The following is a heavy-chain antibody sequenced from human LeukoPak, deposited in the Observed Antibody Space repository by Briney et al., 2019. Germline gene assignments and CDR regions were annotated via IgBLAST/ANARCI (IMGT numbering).Heavy chain of an antibody. CDR2: ISSSSSYI. J-gene: IGHJ3*02. CDR3: ARRGIVKGDI. V-gene: IGHV3-21*01. D-gene: IGHD2/OR15-2a*01. Sequence: GGSLRLSWAASGFTFSSYSRNWVRQAPGKGLEWVSSISSSSSYIYYADSVKGRFTISRDNAKNSLYLQMNSLRAEDTAVYYCARRGIVKGDIWGQGTMVTVSS. CDR1: GFTFSSYS.